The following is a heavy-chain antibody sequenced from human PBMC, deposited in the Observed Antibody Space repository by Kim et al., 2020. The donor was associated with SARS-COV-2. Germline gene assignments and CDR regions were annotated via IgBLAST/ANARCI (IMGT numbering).Heavy chain of an antibody. V-gene: IGHV3-23*01. Sequence: DSVKGRFTISRDNSKNTLYLQMNSLRAEDTAVYYCANPYYYDSSGEYFDYWGQGTLVTVSS. CDR3: ANPYYYDSSGEYFDY. D-gene: IGHD3-22*01. J-gene: IGHJ4*02.